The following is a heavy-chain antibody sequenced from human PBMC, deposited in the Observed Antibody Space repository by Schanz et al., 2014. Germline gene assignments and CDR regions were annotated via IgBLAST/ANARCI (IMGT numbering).Heavy chain of an antibody. CDR2: VSSDGNND. D-gene: IGHD2-21*02. Sequence: VQLVESGGGVVQPGRSLRLSCAASGFTFSTHAMHWVRQAPGKGLEWVALVSSDGNNDYYTDSVKGRFTISRDNSKNTVYIQMNSLRAEDTAVYYCARGGTAYYCDDWGQGTLVTVSA. CDR1: GFTFSTHA. CDR3: ARGGTAYYCDD. J-gene: IGHJ4*02. V-gene: IGHV3-30*03.